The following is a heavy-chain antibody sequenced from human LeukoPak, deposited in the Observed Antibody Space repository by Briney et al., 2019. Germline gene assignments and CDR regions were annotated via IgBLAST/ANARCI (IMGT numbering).Heavy chain of an antibody. CDR1: GGSFSGYY. V-gene: IGHV4-34*01. CDR3: ARSGGFYYYYMDV. D-gene: IGHD3-10*01. CDR2: INHSGST. Sequence: SETLSLTCAVYGGSFSGYYWSWIRQPPGKGLEWIGEINHSGSTNYNPSLKSRVTISVDTSKNQFSLKLSSVTAADTAVYYCARSGGFYYYYMDVWGKGTTVTISS. J-gene: IGHJ6*03.